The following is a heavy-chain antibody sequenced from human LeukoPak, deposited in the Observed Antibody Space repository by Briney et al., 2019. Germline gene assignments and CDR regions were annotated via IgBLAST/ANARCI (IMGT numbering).Heavy chain of an antibody. CDR3: ARVTYGSGPSKNYYYGMDV. CDR2: IYTSGST. Sequence: SETLFLTCTVFGGSISSYYWSWIRQPAGKGLEWIGHIYTSGSTYHNPSLKSRVTMSVDTSKNQFSLKLSSVTAADTALYYCARVTYGSGPSKNYYYGMDVWGQGTTVTVSS. V-gene: IGHV4-4*07. J-gene: IGHJ6*02. CDR1: GGSISSYY. D-gene: IGHD3-10*01.